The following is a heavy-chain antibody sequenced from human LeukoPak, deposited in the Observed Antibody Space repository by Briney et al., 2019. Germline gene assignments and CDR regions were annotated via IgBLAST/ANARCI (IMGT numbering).Heavy chain of an antibody. CDR3: AKDLRFLERLPNYFDY. J-gene: IGHJ4*02. Sequence: GGSLRLSCAASGFTFSSYGMHWVRQAPGKGLEWVAFIRYDGSNKYYADSVKGRFTISRDNSKNTLYLQMNSLRAEDTAVYYCAKDLRFLERLPNYFDYWGQGTLVTVSS. CDR1: GFTFSSYG. D-gene: IGHD3-3*01. V-gene: IGHV3-30*02. CDR2: IRYDGSNK.